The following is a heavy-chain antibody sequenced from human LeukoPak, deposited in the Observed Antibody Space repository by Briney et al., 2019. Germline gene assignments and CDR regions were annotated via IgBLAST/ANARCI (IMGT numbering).Heavy chain of an antibody. D-gene: IGHD6-13*01. CDR1: GGSFSVYY. V-gene: IGHV4-34*01. Sequence: PSETLSLTCAVYGGSFSVYYWSWIRQPPEKGLECIGEINHSGSTNYNPSLKSRVTISVDTSKNQFSLKLSSVTAADTAVYYCARVAAAGTTYFDYWGQGTLVTVSS. CDR3: ARVAAAGTTYFDY. J-gene: IGHJ4*02. CDR2: INHSGST.